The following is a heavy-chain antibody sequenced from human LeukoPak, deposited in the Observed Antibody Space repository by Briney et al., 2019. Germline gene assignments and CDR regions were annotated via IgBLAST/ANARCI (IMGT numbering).Heavy chain of an antibody. V-gene: IGHV1-18*01. CDR3: ARAGTGSGSLYYYYYYMDV. CDR1: GYTFTSYG. J-gene: IGHJ6*03. D-gene: IGHD3-10*01. Sequence: ASVKVSCKASGYTFTSYGISWVRQAPGQGLEWMGWISAYNGNTNYAQKLQGRVTMTTDTSTSTAYMELRSLRSDDTAMYYCARAGTGSGSLYYYYYYMDVWGKGTTVTISS. CDR2: ISAYNGNT.